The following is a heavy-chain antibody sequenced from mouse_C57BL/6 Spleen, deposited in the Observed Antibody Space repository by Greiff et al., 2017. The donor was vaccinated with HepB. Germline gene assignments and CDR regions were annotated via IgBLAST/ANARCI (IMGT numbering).Heavy chain of an antibody. J-gene: IGHJ4*01. V-gene: IGHV1-18*01. CDR1: GYTFTDYN. D-gene: IGHD2-4*01. CDR2: INPNNGGT. CDR3: AREKVYYDYHGAMDY. Sequence: EVKLMESGPELVKPGASVKIPCKASGYTFTDYNMDWVKQSHGKSLEWIGDINPNNGGTIYNQKFKGKATLTVDKSSSTAYMELRSLTSEDTAVYYCAREKVYYDYHGAMDYWGQGTSVTVSS.